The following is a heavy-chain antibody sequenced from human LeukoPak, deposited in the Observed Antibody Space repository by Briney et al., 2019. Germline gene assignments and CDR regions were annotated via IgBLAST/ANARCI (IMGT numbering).Heavy chain of an antibody. CDR3: ASGVAAAGVDY. V-gene: IGHV4-59*01. J-gene: IGHJ4*02. D-gene: IGHD6-13*01. CDR2: IYYSGST. Sequence: SETLSITCTVSGGSISSYYWSWIRQPPGKGLEWIGYIYYSGSTNYNPSLKSRVTISVDTSKNQFSLKLSSVTAADTAVYYCASGVAAAGVDYWGQGTLVTVSS. CDR1: GGSISSYY.